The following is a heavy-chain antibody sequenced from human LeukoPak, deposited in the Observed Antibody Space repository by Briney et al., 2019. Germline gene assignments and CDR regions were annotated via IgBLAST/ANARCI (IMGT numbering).Heavy chain of an antibody. CDR1: GLTFSRDW. D-gene: IGHD3-22*01. J-gene: IGHJ2*01. Sequence: GGSLRLSCEGFGLTFSRDWMSWVRQAPGKGLEWVANIKQDGGETYYGDSVKGRFTISRDNAKNSLYLQMNGLRAEDTAVYYCAKSSDSSGYYSWYFDLWGRGTLVTVSS. CDR2: IKQDGGET. CDR3: AKSSDSSGYYSWYFDL. V-gene: IGHV3-7*03.